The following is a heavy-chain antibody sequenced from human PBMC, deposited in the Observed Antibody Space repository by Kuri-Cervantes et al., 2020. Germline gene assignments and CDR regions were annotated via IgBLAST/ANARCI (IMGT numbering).Heavy chain of an antibody. CDR3: ARSGYGSGSYYHYYYYYYYMDV. D-gene: IGHD3-10*01. Sequence: GGSLRLSCVASGFTFSSYWMNWVRQAPGKGLEWVAIIKQDGSARYYADSVKGRFTISRDNAKNSLYLQMNSLRAEDTAVYYCARSGYGSGSYYHYYYYYYYMDVWGKGTTVTVSS. CDR2: IKQDGSAR. J-gene: IGHJ6*03. V-gene: IGHV3-7*01. CDR1: GFTFSSYW.